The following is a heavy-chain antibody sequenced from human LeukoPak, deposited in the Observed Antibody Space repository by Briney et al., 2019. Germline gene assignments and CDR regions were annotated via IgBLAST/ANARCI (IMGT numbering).Heavy chain of an antibody. V-gene: IGHV3-23*01. J-gene: IGHJ4*02. CDR1: GITLSNYG. CDR3: ARWGIAATIDY. CDR2: LSGSGGGT. Sequence: GGSLRLSCAVSGITLSNYGMSWVRQAPGKGLEWVAGLSGSGGGTNYADSVKGRFTISRDNAKNSLYLQMNSLRAEDTAVYYCARWGIAATIDYWGQGTLVTVSS. D-gene: IGHD6-25*01.